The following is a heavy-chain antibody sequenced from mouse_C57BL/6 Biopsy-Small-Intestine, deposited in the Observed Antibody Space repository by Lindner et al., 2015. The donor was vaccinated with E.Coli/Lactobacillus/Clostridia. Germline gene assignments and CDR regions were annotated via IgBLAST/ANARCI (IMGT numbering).Heavy chain of an antibody. Sequence: SVKVSCKASGYSFTNFFLHWVRQAPGQGPEWMGKINPSSGSVTYAEKFQGRVTMTRDTSTETVDMELSSLRSEDTAVYYCARDGKWTADYWGQGTLVTVS. CDR3: ARDGKWTADY. V-gene: IGHV1-53*01. CDR1: GYSFTNFF. J-gene: IGHJ3*01. CDR2: INPSSGSV. D-gene: IGHD1-3*01.